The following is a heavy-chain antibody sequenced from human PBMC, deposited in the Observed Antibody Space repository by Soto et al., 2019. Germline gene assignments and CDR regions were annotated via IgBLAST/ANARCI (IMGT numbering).Heavy chain of an antibody. J-gene: IGHJ4*02. Sequence: EVHLVESGGGLVKPGGSLRLSCEASGFTFTSHNIYWFRQAPGKGLEWVSSISPYDHSFYYADSVKGRFTVSKDNAKSSVYLQMDSLRAEDTAIYYCARELSTVVRAYNWGQGTLVTVSS. CDR1: GFTFTSHN. D-gene: IGHD2-21*01. CDR2: ISPYDHSF. CDR3: ARELSTVVRAYN. V-gene: IGHV3-21*01.